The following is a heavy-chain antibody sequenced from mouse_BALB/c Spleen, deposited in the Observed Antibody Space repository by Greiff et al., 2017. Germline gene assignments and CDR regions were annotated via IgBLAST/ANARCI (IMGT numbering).Heavy chain of an antibody. D-gene: IGHD1-1*01. J-gene: IGHJ2*01. CDR1: GYSFTDYN. Sequence: EVKLMESGPELVKPGASVKVSCKASGYSFTDYNMYWVKQSHGKSLEWIGYIDPYNGGTSYNQKFKGKATLTVDKSSSTAFMHLNSLTSEDSAVYYCARARVYYGSSYFDYWGQGTTLTVSS. CDR2: IDPYNGGT. V-gene: IGHV1S135*01. CDR3: ARARVYYGSSYFDY.